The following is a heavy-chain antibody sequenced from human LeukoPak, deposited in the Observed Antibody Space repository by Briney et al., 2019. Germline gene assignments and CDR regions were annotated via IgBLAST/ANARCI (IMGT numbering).Heavy chain of an antibody. CDR3: AKDGGNYGGNHRNFDY. V-gene: IGHV3-30*18. J-gene: IGHJ4*02. D-gene: IGHD4-23*01. CDR1: GFTFSSYG. CDR2: ISYDGSNK. Sequence: GRSLGLSCAASGFTFSSYGMHWVRQAPGKGLEWVAVISYDGSNKYYADSVKGRFTISRDNSKNTLYLQMNSLRAEDTAVYYCAKDGGNYGGNHRNFDYWGQGTLVTVSS.